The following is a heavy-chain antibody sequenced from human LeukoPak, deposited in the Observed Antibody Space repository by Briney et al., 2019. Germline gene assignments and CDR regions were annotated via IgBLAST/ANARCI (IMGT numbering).Heavy chain of an antibody. Sequence: PGGSLRLSCAASGFTFSSYAMSWVRQAPGKGLEWVSAISGSGGSTSYADSVKGRFTISRDNSKNTLYLQMDSLRAEDTAVYYCAKEALQLPRLYYFDYWGQGTLVTVSS. CDR3: AKEALQLPRLYYFDY. J-gene: IGHJ4*02. V-gene: IGHV3-23*01. D-gene: IGHD2-2*01. CDR2: ISGSGGST. CDR1: GFTFSSYA.